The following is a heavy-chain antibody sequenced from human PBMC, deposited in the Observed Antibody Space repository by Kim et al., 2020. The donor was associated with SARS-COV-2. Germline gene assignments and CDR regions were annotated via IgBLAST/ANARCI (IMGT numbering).Heavy chain of an antibody. V-gene: IGHV3-23*01. CDR1: GFTFSSYA. Sequence: GGSLILSCAASGFTFSSYAMSWVRQAPGKGLEWVSAISGSGGSTYYADSVNGRFTISRDNSKNTLYLQMNSLRAEDTAVYYCAKVYRGITIFGVVITGDYYYYGMDVWGQGTTVTVSS. CDR3: AKVYRGITIFGVVITGDYYYYGMDV. CDR2: ISGSGGST. D-gene: IGHD3-3*01. J-gene: IGHJ6*02.